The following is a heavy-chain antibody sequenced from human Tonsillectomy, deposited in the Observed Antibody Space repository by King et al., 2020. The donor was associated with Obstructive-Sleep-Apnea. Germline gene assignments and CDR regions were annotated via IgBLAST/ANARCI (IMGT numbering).Heavy chain of an antibody. J-gene: IGHJ4*02. CDR1: GFTFSSYA. Sequence: VQLVESGGGVVQPGRSLRLSCAASGFTFSSYAMHWVRQTPGKGLEWVAGISYEGGNKYYADSVKGRFTISRDNSKNTLDLKMNNLSPADTAVYYCARDGADSGFRAYYFDYWGQGTLITVSS. CDR3: ARDGADSGFRAYYFDY. CDR2: ISYEGGNK. D-gene: IGHD6-19*01. V-gene: IGHV3-30-3*01.